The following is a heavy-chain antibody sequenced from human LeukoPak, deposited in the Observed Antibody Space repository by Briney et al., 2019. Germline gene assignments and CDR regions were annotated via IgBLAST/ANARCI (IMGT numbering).Heavy chain of an antibody. J-gene: IGHJ3*02. CDR1: GFTFSSYG. CDR2: ISGSGGIT. CDR3: AKAWLTEADAFDI. V-gene: IGHV3-23*01. D-gene: IGHD5-12*01. Sequence: GGSLRLSCAASGFTFSSYGMSWVRQAPGKGLEWVSSISGSGGITYYADSVKGRFTISRDNSKNTLYLQMNSLRAEDTAVYYCAKAWLTEADAFDIWGHGTMVAVSS.